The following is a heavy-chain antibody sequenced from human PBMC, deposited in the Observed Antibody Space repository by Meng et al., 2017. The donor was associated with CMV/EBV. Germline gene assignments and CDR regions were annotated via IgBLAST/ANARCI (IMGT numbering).Heavy chain of an antibody. CDR3: ASAYSSSPKNYYYYGMDV. CDR2: IIPIFGTA. J-gene: IGHJ6*02. CDR1: GYTFTGYY. V-gene: IGHV1-69*05. D-gene: IGHD6-13*01. Sequence: SVKVSCKASGYTFTGYYMHWVRQAPGQGLEWMGGIIPIFGTANYAQKFQGRVTITTDESTSTAYMELSSLRSEDTAVYYCASAYSSSPKNYYYYGMDVWGQGTTVTVSS.